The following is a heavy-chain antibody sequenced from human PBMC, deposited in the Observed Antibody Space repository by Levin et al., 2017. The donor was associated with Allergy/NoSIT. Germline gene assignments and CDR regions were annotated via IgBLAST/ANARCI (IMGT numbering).Heavy chain of an antibody. V-gene: IGHV4-34*01. CDR1: GGSFSGYY. CDR3: ARGGRRLTNAFDI. CDR2: INHSGST. D-gene: IGHD2-15*01. J-gene: IGHJ3*02. Sequence: GSLRLSCAVYGGSFSGYYWSWIRQPPGKGLEWIGEINHSGSTNYNPSLKSRVTISVDTSKNQFSLKLSSVTAADTAVYYCARGGRRLTNAFDIWGQGTMVTVSS.